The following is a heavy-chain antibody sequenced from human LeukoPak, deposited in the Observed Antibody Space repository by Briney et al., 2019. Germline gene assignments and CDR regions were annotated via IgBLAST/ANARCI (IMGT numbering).Heavy chain of an antibody. CDR2: INHSGST. J-gene: IGHJ4*02. V-gene: IGHV4-34*01. Sequence: SETLSLTCAVYGGSFSGYYWSWIRQPPGKGLEWIGEINHSGSTNYNPSLKSRVTISVNTSKNQFPLKLSSVTAADTAVYYCARELYYYDSSGYYYWGQGTLVTVSS. D-gene: IGHD3-22*01. CDR1: GGSFSGYY. CDR3: ARELYYYDSSGYYY.